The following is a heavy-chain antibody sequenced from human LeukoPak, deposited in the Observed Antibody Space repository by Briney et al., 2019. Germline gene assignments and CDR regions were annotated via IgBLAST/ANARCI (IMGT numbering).Heavy chain of an antibody. D-gene: IGHD2-8*02. J-gene: IGHJ5*02. CDR2: IYYTGST. CDR3: SRGPGGDWFDP. CDR1: GGSISSGGYY. V-gene: IGHV4-31*03. Sequence: KASETLSLTCTVSGGSISSGGYYWTWIRQHPGKALEWIGYIYYTGSTYYNPSLKSRATISLDTSENQFSLNLSSVTAAETAVYYCSRGPGGDWFDPWGQGTLVTVSS.